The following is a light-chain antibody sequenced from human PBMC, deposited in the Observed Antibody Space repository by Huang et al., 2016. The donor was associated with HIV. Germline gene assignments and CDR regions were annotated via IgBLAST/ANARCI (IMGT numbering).Light chain of an antibody. CDR2: EVS. J-gene: IGKJ1*01. V-gene: IGKV2D-29*01. Sequence: EIVLTQSPHSLSVTPGQPASISCKSSQGLLYSDGKTNLYWYLRKAGQPPHLLIYEVSNRFSGVPDRFSGSGSGTDFTLKISRVEAEDVGTYYCMQSKKLPPTFGQGTKVEV. CDR1: QGLLYSDGKTN. CDR3: MQSKKLPPT.